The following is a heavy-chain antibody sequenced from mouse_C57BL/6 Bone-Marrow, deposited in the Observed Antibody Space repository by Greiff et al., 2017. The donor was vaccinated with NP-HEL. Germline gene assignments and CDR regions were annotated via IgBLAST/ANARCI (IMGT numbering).Heavy chain of an antibody. D-gene: IGHD1-1*01. J-gene: IGHJ4*01. CDR1: GFTFSDYG. V-gene: IGHV5-15*01. CDR2: ISNLAYSI. CDR3: ARHPRITPHYYAMDY. Sequence: EVQLVESGGGLVQPGGSLKLSCAASGFTFSDYGMAWVRQAPRKGPEWVAFISNLAYSIYYADTVTGRFTISRENAKNTLYLEMSSRRSEDTAMYYCARHPRITPHYYAMDYWGQGTSVTVSS.